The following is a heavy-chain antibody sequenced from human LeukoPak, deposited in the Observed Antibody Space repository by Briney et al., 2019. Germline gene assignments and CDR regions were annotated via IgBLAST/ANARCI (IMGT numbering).Heavy chain of an antibody. CDR1: GGSLSSYA. CDR2: IIPIFGTT. Sequence: ASVKVSCKASGGSLSSYAISWVRQAPGQGLEWMGGIIPIFGTTNYAQKFQGRVTVTADESTSTAYMELRSLRSDDTAVYYCARSGDSSSWYAVYYYYYMDVWGKGTTVTVSS. D-gene: IGHD6-13*01. J-gene: IGHJ6*03. CDR3: ARSGDSSSWYAVYYYYYMDV. V-gene: IGHV1-69*13.